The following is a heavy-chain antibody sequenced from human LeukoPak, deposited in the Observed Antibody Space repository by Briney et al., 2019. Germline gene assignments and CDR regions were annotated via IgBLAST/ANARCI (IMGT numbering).Heavy chain of an antibody. CDR3: ARARRSVFDY. J-gene: IGHJ4*02. CDR1: GGSFSGYY. D-gene: IGHD5-24*01. Sequence: SETLSLTCAVYGGSFSGYYWSWIRQPPGKGLEWIGEINHSGSTNYNPSLKSRVTISVDTSKNQFSLKLSSVTAADTAVYYCARARRSVFDYWRQGTLVTVSS. CDR2: INHSGST. V-gene: IGHV4-34*01.